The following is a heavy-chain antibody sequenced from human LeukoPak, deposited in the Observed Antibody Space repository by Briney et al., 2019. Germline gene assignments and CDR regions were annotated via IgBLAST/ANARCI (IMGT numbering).Heavy chain of an antibody. D-gene: IGHD6-19*01. CDR3: GRQDYSSGWQPHFDY. CDR2: IYYSGST. CDR1: GGSISSHY. V-gene: IGHV4-59*08. Sequence: SETLSLTCSVSGGSISSHYWSLIRQPPGKRLEWIGYIYYSGSTNYNPSLKSRVTISVDTSKNQFSLKLSSVTAADTAVYYCGRQDYSSGWQPHFDYWGQGTLVTVSS. J-gene: IGHJ4*02.